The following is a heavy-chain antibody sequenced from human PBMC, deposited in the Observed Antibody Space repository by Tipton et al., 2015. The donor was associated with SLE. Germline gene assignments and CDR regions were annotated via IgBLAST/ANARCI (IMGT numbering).Heavy chain of an antibody. CDR2: IYTSGST. CDR1: GGSISGDSYY. V-gene: IGHV4-61*09. D-gene: IGHD6-13*01. CDR3: ASQGQQLGRFDY. J-gene: IGHJ4*02. Sequence: TLSLTCTVSGGSISGDSYYWGWIRQPPGKGLEWIGYIYTSGSTNYNPSLKSRVTISVDTSKNQLSLKVTSVTAADTAVYYCASQGQQLGRFDYWGQGTLVTVSS.